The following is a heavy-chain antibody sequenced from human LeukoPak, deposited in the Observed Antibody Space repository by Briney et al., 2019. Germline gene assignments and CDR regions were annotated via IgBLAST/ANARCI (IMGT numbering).Heavy chain of an antibody. CDR2: IYYSGST. Sequence: SETLSLTCTVSGGSISSYYWSWIRQPPGKGLEWIGYIYYSGSTNYSPSLKSRVTISVDTSKNQFSLKLSSVTAADTAVYYCARGESPFYGSGSYNLFFDYWGQGTLVTVSS. D-gene: IGHD3-10*01. CDR1: GGSISSYY. J-gene: IGHJ4*02. V-gene: IGHV4-59*01. CDR3: ARGESPFYGSGSYNLFFDY.